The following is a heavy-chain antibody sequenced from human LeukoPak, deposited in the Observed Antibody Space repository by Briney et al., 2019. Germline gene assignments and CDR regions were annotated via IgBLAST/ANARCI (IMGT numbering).Heavy chain of an antibody. D-gene: IGHD6-13*01. CDR2: ISYDGSNK. J-gene: IGHJ4*02. Sequence: GGSLRHSCAASGFTFSSYGMHWVRQAPGKGLEWVAVISYDGSNKYYADSVKGRFTISRDNSKNTLYLQMNSLRAEDTAVYYCAKGTRIYMYSSSWYDYWGQGTLVTVSS. CDR3: AKGTRIYMYSSSWYDY. CDR1: GFTFSSYG. V-gene: IGHV3-30*18.